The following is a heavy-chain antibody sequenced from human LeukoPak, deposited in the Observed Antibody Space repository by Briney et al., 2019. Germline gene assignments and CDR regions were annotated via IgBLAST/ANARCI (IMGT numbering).Heavy chain of an antibody. CDR1: GFTFSSYA. CDR2: ISGSGGST. J-gene: IGHJ4*02. D-gene: IGHD6-19*01. Sequence: GGSLRLSCAASGFTFSSYAMSWVRQAPGKGLEWVSAISGSGGSTYYADSVKGRFTISRDNSKNTPYLQMNSLRAEDTAVYYCAKGEQWLATGIPDYWGQGTLVTVSS. CDR3: AKGEQWLATGIPDY. V-gene: IGHV3-23*01.